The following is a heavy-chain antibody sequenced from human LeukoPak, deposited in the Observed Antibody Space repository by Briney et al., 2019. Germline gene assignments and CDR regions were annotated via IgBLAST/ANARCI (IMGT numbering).Heavy chain of an antibody. V-gene: IGHV4-59*01. CDR1: GASTRVYY. CDR3: ARGSWGPAGNTRPPYVDY. CDR2: IYYSGST. D-gene: IGHD2/OR15-2a*01. J-gene: IGHJ4*02. Sequence: RPSESLSLTCTVSGASTRVYYWRSVRQPPGKGLEWIGYIYYSGSTNYNPSLKSRVTISVDTSKNQFSLKLSSVTAADAAVYYCARGSWGPAGNTRPPYVDYWGQGTLVTVSS.